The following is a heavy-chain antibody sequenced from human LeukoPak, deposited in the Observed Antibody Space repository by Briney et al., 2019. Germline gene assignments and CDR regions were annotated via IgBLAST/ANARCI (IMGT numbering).Heavy chain of an antibody. J-gene: IGHJ5*02. D-gene: IGHD3-22*01. CDR3: ARGSSGYYFPWFDP. CDR1: GGSISAISGGPYY. Sequence: PSESLSLTCTVSGGSISAISGGPYYWGWIRQPPGKGLEWIGSGHYSGNTYNPSLKSRVTISIDTSKNQFSLKVSSVTAADTSVYYCARGSSGYYFPWFDPWGQGTLVTVSS. CDR2: GHYSGNT. V-gene: IGHV4-39*01.